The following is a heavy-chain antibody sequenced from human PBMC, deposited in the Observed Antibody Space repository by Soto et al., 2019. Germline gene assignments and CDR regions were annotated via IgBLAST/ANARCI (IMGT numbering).Heavy chain of an antibody. V-gene: IGHV3-33*01. CDR3: AREQDIVLMVYASSGMDV. CDR2: IWYDGSNK. D-gene: IGHD2-8*01. J-gene: IGHJ6*02. Sequence: LRLSCAASGFTFSSYGTHWVRQAPGKGLEWVAVIWYDGSNKYYADSVKGRFTISRDNSKNTLYLQMNSLRAEDTAVYYCAREQDIVLMVYASSGMDVGGQGTTVTVS. CDR1: GFTFSSYG.